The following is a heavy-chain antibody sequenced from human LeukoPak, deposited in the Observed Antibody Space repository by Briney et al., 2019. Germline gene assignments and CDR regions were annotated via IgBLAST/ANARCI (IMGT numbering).Heavy chain of an antibody. CDR3: TTEGLPGSFDY. CDR1: GFTFSNAW. D-gene: IGHD4-11*01. Sequence: GGSLRLSCAASGFTFSNAWMSWVRQAPGQGLEWVGRIKNKADAGTAEYAAPVKGRFTISRGDSKNTVYLQMNSLETEDTAMYYCTTEGLPGSFDYWGQGALVTVSS. V-gene: IGHV3-15*01. CDR2: IKNKADAGTA. J-gene: IGHJ4*02.